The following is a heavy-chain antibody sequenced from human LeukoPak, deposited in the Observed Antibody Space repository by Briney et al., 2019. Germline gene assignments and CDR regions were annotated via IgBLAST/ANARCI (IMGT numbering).Heavy chain of an antibody. J-gene: IGHJ4*02. D-gene: IGHD3-9*01. Sequence: GGSLRLSCAASGFTFSTYSMNWVRQAPGKGLEWVSYISSSGSTIYYADSVKGRFTISRDNAKNSLFLQMNSLRAEDTAVYYCAILRYFDWLLSKAGDYWGQGTLVTVSS. V-gene: IGHV3-48*04. CDR1: GFTFSTYS. CDR3: AILRYFDWLLSKAGDY. CDR2: ISSSGSTI.